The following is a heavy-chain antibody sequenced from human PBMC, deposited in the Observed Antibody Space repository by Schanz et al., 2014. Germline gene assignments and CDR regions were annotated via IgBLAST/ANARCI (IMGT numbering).Heavy chain of an antibody. CDR1: GFTFSIYG. CDR2: MIGSGSSV. Sequence: VQLLQSGGGLVQPGGSLRLSCAASGFTFSIYGMSWVRQAPGKGLEWVSRMIGSGSSVFYADSVRGRFTISRDNSKNTMYLQMNNLRAEDTAVYYCARDRVEASRYFDYWGQGTLVTVSS. D-gene: IGHD2-2*01. CDR3: ARDRVEASRYFDY. J-gene: IGHJ4*02. V-gene: IGHV3-23*01.